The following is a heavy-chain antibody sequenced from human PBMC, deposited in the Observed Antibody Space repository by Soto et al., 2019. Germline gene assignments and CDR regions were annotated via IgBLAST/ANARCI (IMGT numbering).Heavy chain of an antibody. J-gene: IGHJ4*02. CDR2: IYYSGST. D-gene: IGHD2-2*01. CDR1: GGSISSSSYY. CDR3: ARLAGYQLPRPPFDY. V-gene: IGHV4-39*01. Sequence: QLQLQESGPGLVKPSETLSLTCTVSGGSISSSSYYWGWIRQPPGKGLEWIGSIYYSGSTYYNPSLKSRVTISVDTSKNQFSLKLSSVTAADTAVYYCARLAGYQLPRPPFDYWGQGTLVTVSS.